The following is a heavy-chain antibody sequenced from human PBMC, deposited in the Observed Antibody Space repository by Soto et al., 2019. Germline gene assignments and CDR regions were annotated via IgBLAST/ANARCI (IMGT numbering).Heavy chain of an antibody. J-gene: IGHJ6*02. V-gene: IGHV1-46*01. CDR2: INPSGGST. CDR3: ARDSKLLTYYYVSGSYQKYVVAV. Sequence: QVQLVQSGAEVKKPGASVKVSCKASGYTFTSYYMHWVRQAPGQGLEWMGMINPSGGSTTYAQKYQGRVNMTSDTSTRTVYMDLSSLRSEDTAVYYCARDSKLLTYYYVSGSYQKYVVAVWGQGTTVTVSS. D-gene: IGHD3-10*01. CDR1: GYTFTSYY.